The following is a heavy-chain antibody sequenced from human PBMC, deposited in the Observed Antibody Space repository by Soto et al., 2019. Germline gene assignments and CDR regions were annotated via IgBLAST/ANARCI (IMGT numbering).Heavy chain of an antibody. CDR3: IRDAHFWSGQYTGDY. Sequence: RLSCTTAGYSSGEYVMRRIRQAPGKGLEWVGFIRRKTYGGTAQYAASVKGRFITSRDDSKSVGYLQMNSLYSEETAVYYCIRDAHFWSGQYTGDYWGQGT. CDR2: IRRKTYGGTA. J-gene: IGHJ4*02. V-gene: IGHV3-49*03. CDR1: GYSSGEYV. D-gene: IGHD3-3*02.